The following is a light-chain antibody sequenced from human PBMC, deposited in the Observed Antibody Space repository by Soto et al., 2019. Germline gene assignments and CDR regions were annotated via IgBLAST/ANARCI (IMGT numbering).Light chain of an antibody. CDR2: QVN. V-gene: IGLV2-14*01. J-gene: IGLJ1*01. CDR1: SSDVGGYNY. Sequence: QSALTQPASVSGSPGQSITISCTGTSSDVGGYNYVSWFQQHPGKAPKLMIYQVNNRPSGVSNRFSGSKSGNTASLTISGLQAEDEADYYCNSYSSTSTPYVFGTGTKVTVL. CDR3: NSYSSTSTPYV.